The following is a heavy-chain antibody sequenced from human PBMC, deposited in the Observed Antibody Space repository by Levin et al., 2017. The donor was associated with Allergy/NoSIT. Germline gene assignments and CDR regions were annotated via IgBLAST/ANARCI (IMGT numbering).Heavy chain of an antibody. D-gene: IGHD1-26*01. Sequence: PSETLSLTCAVSGYSISSGYYWGWIRQPPGKGLEWIGNIYHSGNTYYNPSLKSRVTISVDTSKNQFSLKLTSVTAADTAVYYCARGVGASPYFQHWGQGTLVTVSS. V-gene: IGHV4-38-2*01. J-gene: IGHJ1*01. CDR2: IYHSGNT. CDR1: GYSISSGYY. CDR3: ARGVGASPYFQH.